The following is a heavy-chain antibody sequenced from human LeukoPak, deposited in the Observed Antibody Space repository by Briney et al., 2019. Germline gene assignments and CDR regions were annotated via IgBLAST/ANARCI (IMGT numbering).Heavy chain of an antibody. CDR1: GYTFTGYY. V-gene: IGHV1-2*02. D-gene: IGHD3-22*01. J-gene: IGHJ6*03. CDR3: ARAMYYYDSSGYYNYYYYYYMDV. CDR2: INPNSGGT. Sequence: ASVKVSCKASGYTFTGYYMHWVRQAPGQGLEWMGWINPNSGGTNYAQKFQGRVTMTRDTSISTAYMELSRLRSDDTAVYYCARAMYYYDSSGYYNYYYYYYMDVWGKGTTVTVSS.